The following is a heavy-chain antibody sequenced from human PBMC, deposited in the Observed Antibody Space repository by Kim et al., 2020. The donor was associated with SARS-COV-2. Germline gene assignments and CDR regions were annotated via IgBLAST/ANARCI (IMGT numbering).Heavy chain of an antibody. J-gene: IGHJ4*02. D-gene: IGHD3-10*01. Sequence: GGSLRLSCAASGFTSSNYWMTWVRQAPGKGLEWVANINQDGSEKYYVDSVKGRFTVSRDNAKNSLYMQINSLRAEDTAVYYCARNRGLDYWGQGTLVIVS. CDR2: INQDGSEK. V-gene: IGHV3-7*01. CDR3: ARNRGLDY. CDR1: GFTSSNYW.